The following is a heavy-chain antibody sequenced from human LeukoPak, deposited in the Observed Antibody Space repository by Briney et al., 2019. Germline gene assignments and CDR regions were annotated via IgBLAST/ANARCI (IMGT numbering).Heavy chain of an antibody. CDR2: IYHSGST. J-gene: IGHJ4*02. Sequence: SGTLSLTCAVSGGSISSSNWWSWVRQPPGKGLEWIGEIYHSGSTNYNPSLKSRVTISVDTSKNQFSLKLSSVTAADTAVYYCARLSTTETGPEYWGQRTLVTVSS. D-gene: IGHD4-17*01. CDR3: ARLSTTETGPEY. CDR1: GGSISSSNW. V-gene: IGHV4-4*02.